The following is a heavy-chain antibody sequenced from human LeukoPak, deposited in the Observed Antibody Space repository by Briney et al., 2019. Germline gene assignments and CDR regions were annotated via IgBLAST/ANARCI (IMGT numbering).Heavy chain of an antibody. D-gene: IGHD6-13*01. Sequence: ASVKVSCKASGYTFTSYGSSWVRQAPGQGLEWMGWISAYNGNTNYAQKLQGRVTMTTDTSTSTAYMELRSLRSDDTAVYYCARGTVAAAGTGNFDYWGQGTLVTVSS. V-gene: IGHV1-18*01. CDR2: ISAYNGNT. CDR1: GYTFTSYG. CDR3: ARGTVAAAGTGNFDY. J-gene: IGHJ4*02.